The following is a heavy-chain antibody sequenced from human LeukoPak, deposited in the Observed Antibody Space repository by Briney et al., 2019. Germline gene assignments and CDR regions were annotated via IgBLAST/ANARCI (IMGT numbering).Heavy chain of an antibody. V-gene: IGHV1-58*02. D-gene: IGHD5-24*01. Sequence: GASVKVSCKASGFTFTSSAMQWVRQARGQRLEWIGWIVVGSGNTNYAQKFQERVTITRDMSTSTAYMELSSLRSEDTAVYYCAAGGARERIPPLDYWGQGTLVTVSS. J-gene: IGHJ4*02. CDR2: IVVGSGNT. CDR3: AAGGARERIPPLDY. CDR1: GFTFTSSA.